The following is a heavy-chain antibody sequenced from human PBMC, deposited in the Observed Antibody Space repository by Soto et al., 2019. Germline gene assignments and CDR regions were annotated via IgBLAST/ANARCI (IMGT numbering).Heavy chain of an antibody. Sequence: VGSLRLSGAASGFSFSNHNMIWVRQAPGEGLEWVSYIGIRSCPIHYAESVKGRFTISRDDAKSPLSLQMTSLNDEASAVNHGARGVAGYWFDPWGRGAVVTVSS. V-gene: IGHV3-48*02. CDR3: ARGVAGYWFDP. CDR2: IGIRSCPI. J-gene: IGHJ5*02. CDR1: GFSFSNHN. D-gene: IGHD6-19*01.